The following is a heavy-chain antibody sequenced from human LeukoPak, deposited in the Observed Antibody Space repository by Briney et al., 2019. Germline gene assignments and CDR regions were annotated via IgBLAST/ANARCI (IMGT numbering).Heavy chain of an antibody. CDR1: GGSFSGYY. CDR2: INHSGST. Sequence: SETLSLTCAVYGGSFSGYYWSWIRQPPGKGLEWIGEINHSGSTNYNPSLKSRVAISVDTSKNQFSLKLSSGTAADTAVYYCARSYPYYDFWSGAYYMDVWGKGTTVTVSS. J-gene: IGHJ6*03. CDR3: ARSYPYYDFWSGAYYMDV. V-gene: IGHV4-34*01. D-gene: IGHD3-3*01.